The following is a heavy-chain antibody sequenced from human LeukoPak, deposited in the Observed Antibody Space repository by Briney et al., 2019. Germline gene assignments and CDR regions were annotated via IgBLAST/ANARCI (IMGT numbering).Heavy chain of an antibody. D-gene: IGHD3-9*01. CDR3: ARGHYDILTRIDY. J-gene: IGHJ4*02. V-gene: IGHV3-21*01. CDR2: ISYSSSYI. Sequence: GGSLRLSCAASGFTFNNYGMNWVRQAPGKGLEWVSSISYSSSYIYYGDSVKGRFTISRDNAKNSLYLQMNSLRVEDTAVYYCARGHYDILTRIDYWGQGTLVTVSS. CDR1: GFTFNNYG.